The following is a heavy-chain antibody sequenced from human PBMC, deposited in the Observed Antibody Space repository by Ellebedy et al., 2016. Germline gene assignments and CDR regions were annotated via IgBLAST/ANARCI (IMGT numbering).Heavy chain of an antibody. Sequence: SVKVSXKASGGTFSSYAISWVRQAPGQGLEWMGGIIPIFGTANYAQKFQGRVTITADESTSTAYMELSSLRSEDTAVYYCARDRGGYCSSTSCYNNFDPWGQGTLVTVSS. J-gene: IGHJ5*02. CDR3: ARDRGGYCSSTSCYNNFDP. D-gene: IGHD2-2*02. CDR2: IIPIFGTA. V-gene: IGHV1-69*13. CDR1: GGTFSSYA.